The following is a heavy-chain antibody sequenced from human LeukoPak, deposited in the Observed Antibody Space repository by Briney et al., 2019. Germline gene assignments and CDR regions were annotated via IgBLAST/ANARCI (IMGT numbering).Heavy chain of an antibody. CDR3: ARAPRRTRNAFDI. CDR1: GGSISSGGYY. Sequence: SETLSLTCTVSGGSISSGGYYWSWIRQPPGKGLEWIGYIYHSGSTYYNPSLKSRVTISVDRSKNQFSLKLSSVTAADTAVYYCARAPRRTRNAFDIWGQGTMVTVSS. CDR2: IYHSGST. D-gene: IGHD3/OR15-3a*01. V-gene: IGHV4-30-2*01. J-gene: IGHJ3*02.